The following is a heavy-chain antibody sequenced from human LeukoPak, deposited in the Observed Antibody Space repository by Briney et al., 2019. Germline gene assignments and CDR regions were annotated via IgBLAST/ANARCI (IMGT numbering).Heavy chain of an antibody. Sequence: GGSLRLSCAASGFTFSSYGMNWVRQAPGKGLEWVSGISGDAGRTYCADSVKGRFTIYRDNSKNTLYLQMNSLRAEDTAVYYCAKAQLDYDSSGYYHYWGQGTLVTVSS. CDR2: ISGDAGRT. V-gene: IGHV3-23*01. CDR1: GFTFSSYG. J-gene: IGHJ4*02. CDR3: AKAQLDYDSSGYYHY. D-gene: IGHD3-22*01.